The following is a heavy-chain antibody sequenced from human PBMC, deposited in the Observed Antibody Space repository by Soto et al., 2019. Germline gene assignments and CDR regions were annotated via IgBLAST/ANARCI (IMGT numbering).Heavy chain of an antibody. J-gene: IGHJ4*02. V-gene: IGHV4-39*01. D-gene: IGHD1-26*01. Sequence: PSETQSLTCTVSGGYIISSDYYWAWIRQPPGKGLEWIGNIYYSEGTYYNPSLKSRVTISVDTSKNQVSLKLSSVTAADTAVYYCVSAAKWEVLFDYWGQGTLVTSPQ. CDR1: GGYIISSDYY. CDR3: VSAAKWEVLFDY. CDR2: IYYSEGT.